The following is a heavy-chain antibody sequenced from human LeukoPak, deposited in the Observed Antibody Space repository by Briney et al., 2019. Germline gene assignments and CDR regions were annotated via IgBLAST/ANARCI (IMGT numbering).Heavy chain of an antibody. V-gene: IGHV3-23*01. J-gene: IGHJ5*02. CDR1: GFTISSYA. D-gene: IGHD3-10*01. CDR3: VKDVHYLGSYRESLDP. CDR2: ISGSGGST. Sequence: GGSLSLSCAASGFTISSYAMSWFRQPPAEGLVWVSAISGSGGSTYYADSVKGRLTISRDNSKNTVFLQMNTLRLEDTAIYYCVKDVHYLGSYRESLDPWGQGTLVTVSS.